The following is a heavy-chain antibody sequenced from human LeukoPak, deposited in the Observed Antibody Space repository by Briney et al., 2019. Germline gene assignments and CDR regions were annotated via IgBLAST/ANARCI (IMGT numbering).Heavy chain of an antibody. CDR2: IRYDGSYQ. CDR3: ATPKADYYPFDY. CDR1: GFTFSTYD. J-gene: IGHJ4*02. Sequence: GGSLRLSCAASGFTFSTYDMHWVRQAPGKGLEWLAFIRYDGSYQYYADSVNGRFTISRDNSKNTLYLRMNSLTAEDTAVYYCATPKADYYPFDYWGQGTLLTVSS. D-gene: IGHD3-22*01. V-gene: IGHV3-30*02.